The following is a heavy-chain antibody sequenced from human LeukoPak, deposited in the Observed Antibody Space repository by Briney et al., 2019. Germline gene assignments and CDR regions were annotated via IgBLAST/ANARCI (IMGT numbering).Heavy chain of an antibody. CDR3: AREERYYYGSGSPLYMDV. V-gene: IGHV1-18*04. D-gene: IGHD3-10*01. J-gene: IGHJ6*03. Sequence: ASVKVSCKASGYTFTGYYMHWVRQAPGQGLEWMGWISAYNGNTNYAQKLQGRVTMTTDTSTSTAYMELRSLRSDDTAVYYCAREERYYYGSGSPLYMDVWGKGTTVTISS. CDR2: ISAYNGNT. CDR1: GYTFTGYY.